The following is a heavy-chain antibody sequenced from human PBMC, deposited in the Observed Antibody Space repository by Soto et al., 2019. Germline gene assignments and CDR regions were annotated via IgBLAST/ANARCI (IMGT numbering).Heavy chain of an antibody. V-gene: IGHV3-21*01. D-gene: IGHD3-10*01. CDR2: ISSSSSYI. CDR1: GLSFSNVW. J-gene: IGHJ4*02. Sequence: GGSLRLSCAASGLSFSNVWMYWVRQAPGKGLEWVSSISSSSSYIYYADSVKGRFTISRDNAKNSLYLQMNSLGAEDTAVYYCASADYYGSGSYGYWGQGTLVTVSS. CDR3: ASADYYGSGSYGY.